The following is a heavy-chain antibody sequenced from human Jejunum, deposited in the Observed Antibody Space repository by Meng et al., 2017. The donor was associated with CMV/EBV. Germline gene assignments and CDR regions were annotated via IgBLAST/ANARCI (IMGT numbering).Heavy chain of an antibody. CDR2: ISSNESVI. D-gene: IGHD2-8*01. CDR3: ARGVWVGFCPNVFCFNNWFDP. CDR1: DYY. Sequence: DYYMTWIRQAPGKGLEWIASISSNESVIYSEDSVKGRFTIARDNAKNSLHLQMNSLRAEDTTVYYCARGVWVGFCPNVFCFNNWFDPWGQGTLVTVSS. J-gene: IGHJ5*02. V-gene: IGHV3-11*01.